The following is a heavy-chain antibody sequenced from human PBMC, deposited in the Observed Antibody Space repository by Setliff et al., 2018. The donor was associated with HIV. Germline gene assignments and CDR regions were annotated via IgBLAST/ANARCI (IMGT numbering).Heavy chain of an antibody. CDR1: GVSISSHY. Sequence: SETLSLTCNVSGVSISSHYWSWIRQPPGKGLEWIGTLYHAGSTSHNSSLKSRVTISGDTSKNLFSLKVTSVTAADTAVYYCARPVSKYFYGMDVWGLGTTVTVSS. V-gene: IGHV4-59*11. J-gene: IGHJ6*02. CDR3: ARPVSKYFYGMDV. CDR2: LYHAGST.